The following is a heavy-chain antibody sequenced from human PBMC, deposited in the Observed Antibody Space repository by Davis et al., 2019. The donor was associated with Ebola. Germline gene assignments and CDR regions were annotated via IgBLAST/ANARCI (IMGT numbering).Heavy chain of an antibody. D-gene: IGHD6-13*01. CDR2: INAGNGNT. CDR1: GYTFTSYA. J-gene: IGHJ6*04. CDR3: ARGDPYSSNPVYYYYGMDV. V-gene: IGHV1-3*01. Sequence: AASVKVSCKASGYTFTSYAMHWVRQAPEQRLEWMGWINAGNGNTKYSQKFQGRVTITRDTSASTAYMELSSLRSEDTAVYYCARGDPYSSNPVYYYYGMDVWGKGTTVTVSS.